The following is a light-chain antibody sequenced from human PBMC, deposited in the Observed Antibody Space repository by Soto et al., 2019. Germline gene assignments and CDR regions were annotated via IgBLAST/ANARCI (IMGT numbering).Light chain of an antibody. CDR2: GNN. J-gene: IGLJ3*02. CDR3: QSYDITLEGM. V-gene: IGLV1-40*01. CDR1: SSNIGAGYD. Sequence: QSVLTQPPSVSGAPGQRVTISCTGSSSNIGAGYDVHWYQQLPGTAPKLLIYGNNNRPSGVPDRFSGSKSGTSASLAITGLQAEDEADYYCQSYDITLEGMFGGGTQLTVL.